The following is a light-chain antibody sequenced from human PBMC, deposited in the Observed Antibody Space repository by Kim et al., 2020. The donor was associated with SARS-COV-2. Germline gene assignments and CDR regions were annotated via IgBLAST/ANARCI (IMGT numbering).Light chain of an antibody. CDR1: QTVVSS. Sequence: LPPGEKATRYCGARQTVVSSLAWDMHKPGPAPRRLIYGVTRRATGIPDRFSGSGSWTDLTLTISRLEPEDFAVYFCHQYGSSPFTFCGGTKGDIK. CDR2: GVT. J-gene: IGKJ4*01. CDR3: HQYGSSPFT. V-gene: IGKV3-20*01.